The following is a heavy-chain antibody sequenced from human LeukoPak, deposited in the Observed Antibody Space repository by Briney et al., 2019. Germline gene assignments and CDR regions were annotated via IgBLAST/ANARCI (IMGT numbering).Heavy chain of an antibody. Sequence: GGSLRLSCAASGFTFSTYAVSWVRQAPGKGLEWVSAISSSGGTTYYADSVKGGFSISRENSKNTLYMQMNSLRAEATAVYYNAKDRNGWPTTFDTWGQGTLVTVSA. CDR3: AKDRNGWPTTFDT. J-gene: IGHJ4*02. CDR1: GFTFSTYA. V-gene: IGHV3-23*01. CDR2: ISSSGGTT. D-gene: IGHD6-19*01.